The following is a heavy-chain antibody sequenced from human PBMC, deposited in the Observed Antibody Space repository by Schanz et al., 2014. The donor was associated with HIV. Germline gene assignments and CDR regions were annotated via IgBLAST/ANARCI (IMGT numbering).Heavy chain of an antibody. CDR1: GFPFSSYA. J-gene: IGHJ4*02. CDR2: ISGSGTTA. V-gene: IGHV3-23*04. Sequence: EVQLVESGEGLVKPGGSLRLSCTGSGFPFSSYAINWVRQAPGKGLECVSVISGSGTTAYYADSVKGRFTISRDNSKNTLSLQMNSLKTEDTAVYHCASHSSNRPQGFWGQGTLVTVSS. CDR3: ASHSSNRPQGF. D-gene: IGHD6-6*01.